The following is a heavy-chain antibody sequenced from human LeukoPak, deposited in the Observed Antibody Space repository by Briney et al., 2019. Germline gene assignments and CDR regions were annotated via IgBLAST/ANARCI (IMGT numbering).Heavy chain of an antibody. D-gene: IGHD3-16*01. Sequence: SETLSLTCAVYGGSFSGYYWSWIWQPPGKGLEWIGYIYYSGSTNYNPSLKSRVTISVDTSKNQFSLKLSSVTAADTAVYYCARATFMTSYYYYYGMDVWGQGTTVTVSS. CDR1: GGSFSGYY. J-gene: IGHJ6*02. V-gene: IGHV4-59*08. CDR2: IYYSGST. CDR3: ARATFMTSYYYYYGMDV.